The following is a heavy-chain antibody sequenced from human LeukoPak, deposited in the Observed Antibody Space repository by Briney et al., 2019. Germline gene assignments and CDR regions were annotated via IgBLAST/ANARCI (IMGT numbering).Heavy chain of an antibody. V-gene: IGHV3-23*01. D-gene: IGHD3-10*01. CDR1: GFTFISYA. CDR2: INGGGDAT. CDR3: ASRRVTMVRGVIGDY. Sequence: GSLRLSCAASGFTFISYAMTWVRQAPGKGLEWVAAINGGGDATNYADSVKGRFTISRDTSQNTLYLQMNSLRAEDTAVYYCASRRVTMVRGVIGDYWGQGTLVTVSS. J-gene: IGHJ4*02.